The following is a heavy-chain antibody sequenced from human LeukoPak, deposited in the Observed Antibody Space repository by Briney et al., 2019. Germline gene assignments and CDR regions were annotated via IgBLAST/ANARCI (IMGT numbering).Heavy chain of an antibody. CDR1: GGSFSGYY. CDR3: ARVTSRLGVCDY. CDR2: INHSGST. D-gene: IGHD2-8*01. Sequence: SETLSLTCAVYGGSFSGYYWSWIRQPPGKGLEWIGEINHSGSTNYNPSLKSRVTISVDTSKNQFSLKLSSVTAADTAVYYCARVTSRLGVCDYWGRGSLVTVSS. V-gene: IGHV4-34*01. J-gene: IGHJ4*02.